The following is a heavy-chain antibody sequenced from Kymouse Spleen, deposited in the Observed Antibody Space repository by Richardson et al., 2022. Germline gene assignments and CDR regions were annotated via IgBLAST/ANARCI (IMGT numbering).Heavy chain of an antibody. V-gene: IGHV3-15*01. D-gene: IGHD5-18,IGHD5-18*01. CDR3: TTDTAMVSYYYYGMDV. CDR2: IKSKTDGGTT. J-gene: IGHJ6*02. Sequence: EVQLVESGGGLVKPGGSLRLSCAASGFTFSNAWMSWVRQAPGKGLEWVGRIKSKTDGGTTDYAAPVKGRFTISRDDSKNTLYLQMNSLKTEDTAVYYCTTDTAMVSYYYYGMDVWGQGTTVTVSS. CDR1: GFTFSNAW.